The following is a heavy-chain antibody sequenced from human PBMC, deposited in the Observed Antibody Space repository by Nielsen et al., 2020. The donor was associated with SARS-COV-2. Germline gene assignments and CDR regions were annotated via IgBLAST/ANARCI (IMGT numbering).Heavy chain of an antibody. CDR1: GFTFDDYA. Sequence: SLKISCAASGFTFDDYAMHWVRQAPGKGLEWVSGISWNSGSIGYADSVKGRFTISRDNAKNSLYLQMNSLRAEDTAVYYCARDCSSTSCYNGAAVDYWGQGTLVTVSS. CDR3: ARDCSSTSCYNGAAVDY. V-gene: IGHV3-9*01. J-gene: IGHJ4*02. CDR2: ISWNSGSI. D-gene: IGHD2-2*02.